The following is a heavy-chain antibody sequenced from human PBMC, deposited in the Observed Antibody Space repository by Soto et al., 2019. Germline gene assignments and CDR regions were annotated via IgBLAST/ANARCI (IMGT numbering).Heavy chain of an antibody. D-gene: IGHD3-3*01. V-gene: IGHV4-39*01. Sequence: QLQLQESGPGLVRPSETLSLTCTVSGGSISSNTYYWGWIRQPPGKGLEWIGSIYYNGFTYYNPSLKGRFTMSVDTSKNQFSLRLSSMTASDTALYYCARKGDFWSGPGEFDPWGQGTLVTVS. CDR2: IYYNGFT. J-gene: IGHJ5*02. CDR1: GGSISSNTYY. CDR3: ARKGDFWSGPGEFDP.